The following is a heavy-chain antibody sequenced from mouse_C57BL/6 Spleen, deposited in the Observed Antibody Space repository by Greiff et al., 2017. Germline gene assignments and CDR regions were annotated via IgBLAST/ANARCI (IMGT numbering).Heavy chain of an antibody. J-gene: IGHJ2*01. Sequence: QVQLQQPGAELGKPGASVKLSCKASCYTFTSLWVHWVEQRPGQGLEWIGMIPPNSGSTNYNEKFKSKATLTVDKSSSTAYMQLSSLTSEDSAVYYCARRYYGSSSFFDYWGQGTTLTVSS. V-gene: IGHV1-64*01. CDR2: IPPNSGST. CDR3: ARRYYGSSSFFDY. D-gene: IGHD1-1*01. CDR1: CYTFTSLW.